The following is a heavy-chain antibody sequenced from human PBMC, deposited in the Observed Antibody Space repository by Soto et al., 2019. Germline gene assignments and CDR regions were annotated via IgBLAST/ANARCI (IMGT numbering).Heavy chain of an antibody. CDR1: GGSFSGYY. J-gene: IGHJ5*02. CDR2: INHSGST. Sequence: NPSETLSLTCAVYGGSFSGYYWSWIRQPPGKGLEWIGEINHSGSTNYNPSLKSRVTISVDTSKNQFSLKLSSVTAADTAVYYCARDYYYGSRFDPWGQGTLVTVSS. V-gene: IGHV4-34*01. D-gene: IGHD3-10*01. CDR3: ARDYYYGSRFDP.